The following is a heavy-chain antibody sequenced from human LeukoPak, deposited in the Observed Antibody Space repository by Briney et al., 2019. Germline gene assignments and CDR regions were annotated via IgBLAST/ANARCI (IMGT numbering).Heavy chain of an antibody. J-gene: IGHJ5*02. CDR2: MNPNSGYK. D-gene: IGHD1-1*01. CDR1: GYTFTSYD. Sequence: ASVKVSCKASGYTFTSYDINWVRQATGQGLEWMGWMNPNSGYKGYAQKFQGRVTMTRNTSISTAYMELSSLRSEDTATYYCAREFNNSGSGFDPWGQGTLVTVSS. CDR3: AREFNNSGSGFDP. V-gene: IGHV1-8*01.